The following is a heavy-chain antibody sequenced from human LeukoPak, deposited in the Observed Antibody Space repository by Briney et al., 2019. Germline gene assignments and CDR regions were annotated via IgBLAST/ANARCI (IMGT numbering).Heavy chain of an antibody. CDR2: IRFDGSNR. CDR1: GFTLTNYG. V-gene: IGHV3-30*02. Sequence: PGGSLRLSCAASGFTLTNYGMHWVRQAPGKGLEWVSFIRFDGSNRYYADSVKGRFTISRDTSKSTLYLQMDRLRSNDTAVYFCARETSGGSYYDLWGRGTLVTVSS. J-gene: IGHJ2*01. D-gene: IGHD1-26*01. CDR3: ARETSGGSYYDL.